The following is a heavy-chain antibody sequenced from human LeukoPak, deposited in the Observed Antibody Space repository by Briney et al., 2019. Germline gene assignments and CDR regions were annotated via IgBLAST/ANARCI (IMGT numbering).Heavy chain of an antibody. D-gene: IGHD3-22*01. CDR2: ISGSGGST. CDR1: GFTFSSYA. V-gene: IGHV3-23*01. J-gene: IGHJ4*02. CDR3: ASGLYYDSRWPPGTKTPDC. Sequence: PGGSLRLSCAASGFTFSSYAMSWVRQAPGKGLEWVSAISGSGGSTYYADSVKGRFTISRDNSKNTLYFQMNSLRAEDTAVYYCASGLYYDSRWPPGTKTPDCWGQGTLVTVSS.